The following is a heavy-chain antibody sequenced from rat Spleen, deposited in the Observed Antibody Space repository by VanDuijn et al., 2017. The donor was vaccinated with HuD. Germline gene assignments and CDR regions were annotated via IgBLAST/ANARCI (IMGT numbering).Heavy chain of an antibody. V-gene: IGHV5-22*01. Sequence: EVQLVESGGGLVQPGESMKLSCAASGFTFGDFPMAWVRQTPTKGLEWVASISYEGSSTYYGDSVKGRFTISRDNAKSTLSLQVDSLRSEDTATYYCARRHHGYTDYFDYWGQGVMVTVSS. D-gene: IGHD1-4*01. CDR1: GFTFGDFP. J-gene: IGHJ2*01. CDR3: ARRHHGYTDYFDY. CDR2: ISYEGSST.